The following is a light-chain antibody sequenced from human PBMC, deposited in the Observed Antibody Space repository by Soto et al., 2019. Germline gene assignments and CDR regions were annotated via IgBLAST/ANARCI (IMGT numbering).Light chain of an antibody. CDR3: NSYTSSGTVV. V-gene: IGLV2-14*01. CDR2: DV. CDR1: SSDVGGSIY. J-gene: IGLJ3*02. Sequence: QSALTQPASVSGWPGQSITIYCTGTSSDVGGSIYVSWYQLSPGKAPKLLIDDVDRPSGVSNRFSGSKSGNTASLTISGLQAEAEDDYYCNSYTSSGTVVFGGGTKLTVL.